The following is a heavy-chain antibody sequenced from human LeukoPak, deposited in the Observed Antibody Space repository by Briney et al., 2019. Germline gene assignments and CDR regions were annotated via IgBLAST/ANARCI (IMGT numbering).Heavy chain of an antibody. CDR2: IYSGGST. D-gene: IGHD1-26*01. V-gene: IGHV3-66*02. Sequence: GGSLRLSCAASGFTFSRHNMKWVRQAPGKGLEWVSVIYSGGSTYYADSVKGRFTISRDNSKNTLYLQMNSLRAEDTAVYYCAKSIVGAYDAFDIWGQGTMVTVSS. CDR1: GFTFSRHN. J-gene: IGHJ3*02. CDR3: AKSIVGAYDAFDI.